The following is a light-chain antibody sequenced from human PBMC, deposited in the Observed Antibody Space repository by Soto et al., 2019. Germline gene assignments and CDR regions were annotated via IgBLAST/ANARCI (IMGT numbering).Light chain of an antibody. J-gene: IGLJ2*01. Sequence: QSVLTQPASVSGSPGQSITISCTGSSSDVGGYNYVTWYQQHPGKAPKLVIYEVSYRPSGVSNRFSGSKSGNTASLTIAGLQAEDEADYFCSSYTNFTNVLFGGGTKLTVL. CDR1: SSDVGGYNY. V-gene: IGLV2-14*01. CDR2: EVS. CDR3: SSYTNFTNVL.